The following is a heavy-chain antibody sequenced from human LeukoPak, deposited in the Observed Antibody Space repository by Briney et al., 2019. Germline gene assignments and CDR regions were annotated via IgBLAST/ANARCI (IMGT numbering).Heavy chain of an antibody. CDR2: ISWNSANI. CDR3: ARETTVTTNFDY. V-gene: IGHV3-9*01. CDR1: GFTFDDYG. D-gene: IGHD4-17*01. Sequence: GRSLRLSCAASGFTFDDYGMHWVRQAPGKGLEWVSGISWNSANIGYAESVKGRFTISRDNAKRSLHLQMNGLRAEDTAVYYCARETTVTTNFDYWGQGTLVTVSS. J-gene: IGHJ4*02.